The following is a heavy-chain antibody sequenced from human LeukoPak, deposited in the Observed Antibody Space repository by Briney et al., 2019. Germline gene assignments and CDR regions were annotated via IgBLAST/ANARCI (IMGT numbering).Heavy chain of an antibody. V-gene: IGHV4-61*02. CDR1: GGSISSGSYY. D-gene: IGHD3-22*01. Sequence: SETLSLTCTVSGGSISSGSYYWSWIRQPAGKGLEWIGRIYTSGSTNYNPSLKSRVTISVDTSKNQFSLKLSSVTAADTAVYYCARQGRSGYYVFDYWGQGTLVTVSS. CDR3: ARQGRSGYYVFDY. J-gene: IGHJ4*02. CDR2: IYTSGST.